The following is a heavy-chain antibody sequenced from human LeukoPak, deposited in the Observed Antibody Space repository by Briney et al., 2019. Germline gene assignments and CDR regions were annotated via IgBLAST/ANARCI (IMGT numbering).Heavy chain of an antibody. CDR2: IYYSGST. Sequence: PSETLSLTCTVSGGSISSYYWSWIRQPPGKGLEWIGYIYYSGSTNYNPSLKSRVTISVDTSKNQFSPKLSSVTAADTAVYYCARQLGGGNADAFDIWGQGTMVTVSS. V-gene: IGHV4-59*08. CDR3: ARQLGGGNADAFDI. J-gene: IGHJ3*02. CDR1: GGSISSYY. D-gene: IGHD4-23*01.